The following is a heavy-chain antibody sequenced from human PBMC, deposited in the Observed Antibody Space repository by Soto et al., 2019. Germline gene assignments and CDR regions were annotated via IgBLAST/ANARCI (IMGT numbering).Heavy chain of an antibody. Sequence: EVQLVESGGGLIQPGGSLRLSCAVSGITVSSYYMSWVRQAAGKGLEWVSVIYAGTITYYADSVKGRFTIYRDTSKITLNLEMHSLRVEATAVYYCARLPYDISGTIFDYWGQGTLVTVAS. D-gene: IGHD3-22*01. CDR1: GITVSSYY. J-gene: IGHJ4*02. CDR3: ARLPYDISGTIFDY. CDR2: IYAGTIT. V-gene: IGHV3-53*01.